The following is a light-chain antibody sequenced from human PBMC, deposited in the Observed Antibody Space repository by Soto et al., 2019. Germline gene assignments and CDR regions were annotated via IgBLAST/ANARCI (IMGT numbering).Light chain of an antibody. Sequence: EIVMTQSPVTLSVSPGERATLSCRASQSVSGNLAWYQQKPGQAPRLLIYGASTRATGLPARFSGSGSGTEFTLPISRLQSEDFAVYYCQQYNDWPTITFGQGTRLEIK. CDR1: QSVSGN. V-gene: IGKV3-15*01. CDR2: GAS. CDR3: QQYNDWPTIT. J-gene: IGKJ5*01.